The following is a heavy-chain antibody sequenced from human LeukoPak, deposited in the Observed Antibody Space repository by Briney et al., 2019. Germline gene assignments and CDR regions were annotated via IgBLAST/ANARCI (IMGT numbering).Heavy chain of an antibody. Sequence: PGRSLRLSCAASGFAFSSYAMHWVRQAPGKGLEWVAIISYDGITEDYSDSVKGRFTISRDNAKNSLYLQMNSLRAEDTAVYYCAELGITMIGGVWGKGTTVTISS. V-gene: IGHV3-30*04. CDR3: AELGITMIGGV. CDR1: GFAFSSYA. D-gene: IGHD3-10*02. CDR2: ISYDGITE. J-gene: IGHJ6*04.